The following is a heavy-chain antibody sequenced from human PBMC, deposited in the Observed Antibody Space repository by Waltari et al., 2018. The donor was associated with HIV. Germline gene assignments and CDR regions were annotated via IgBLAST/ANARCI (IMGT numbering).Heavy chain of an antibody. CDR1: GFRLSSHS. V-gene: IGHV3-21*02. Sequence: VQLVESGGGLVKPGGSLRLSCAASGFRLSSHSLSGVRQAPGKGLEGVSTAKGGSTFVKYAESVTGRFTIYRHNAENSLYLQMTSLTAEDTALYYCARDFTGWSRDYWGQGTLVTVSS. CDR2: AKGGSTFV. J-gene: IGHJ4*02. D-gene: IGHD6-19*01. CDR3: ARDFTGWSRDY.